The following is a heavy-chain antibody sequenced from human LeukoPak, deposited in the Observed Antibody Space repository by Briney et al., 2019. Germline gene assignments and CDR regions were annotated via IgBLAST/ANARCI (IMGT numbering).Heavy chain of an antibody. CDR1: GGSFSGYY. V-gene: IGHV4-34*01. CDR3: AQSRPYVPPFWYYYYYMDV. CDR2: INHSGST. Sequence: SETLPLTCAVYGGSFSGYYWSWIRQPPGKGLEWIGEINHSGSTNYNPSLNSRVTISVVTCKNQFSLKLSSVTAADPAMYYCAQSRPYVPPFWYYYYYMDVWGKGTTVTVSS. J-gene: IGHJ6*03. D-gene: IGHD3-3*01.